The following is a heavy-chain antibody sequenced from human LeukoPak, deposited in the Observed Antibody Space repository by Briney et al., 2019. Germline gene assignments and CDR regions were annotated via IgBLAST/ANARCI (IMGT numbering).Heavy chain of an antibody. CDR3: ARAPITSPFYFDY. J-gene: IGHJ4*02. CDR2: INWSGGST. D-gene: IGHD2-2*01. Sequence: GGSLRLSCTASGFAFDEHGMSWVRQVPGKGLEWVSGINWSGGSTGYADPLRGRFTISRDNAKNSLYLQMDSLRAEDTALHYCARAPITSPFYFDYWGQGTLVTVSS. CDR1: GFAFDEHG. V-gene: IGHV3-20*04.